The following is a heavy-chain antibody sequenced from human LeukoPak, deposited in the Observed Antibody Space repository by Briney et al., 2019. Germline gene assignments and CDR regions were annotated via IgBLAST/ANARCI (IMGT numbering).Heavy chain of an antibody. CDR1: GYTFTGYY. D-gene: IGHD5-12*01. V-gene: IGHV1-2*02. CDR2: INPNSGGT. J-gene: IGHJ6*03. CDR3: ARTPRPVAATMGGDYYYMDV. Sequence: EAPVKVSCKASGYTFTGYYMHWVRQAPGQGLEWMGWINPNSGGTNYAQKFQGRVTMTRDTSISTAYMELSRLRSDDTAVYYCARTPRPVAATMGGDYYYMDVWGKGTTVTVSS.